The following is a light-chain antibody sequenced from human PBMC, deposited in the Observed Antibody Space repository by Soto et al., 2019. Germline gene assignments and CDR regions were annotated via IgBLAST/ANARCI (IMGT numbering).Light chain of an antibody. CDR3: QQRTNWPPHT. CDR2: DAS. Sequence: EIVLTQSPATLSLSPGERATLSCRASQSVSSYLAWYQQKPGQAPRLLIYDASNRATGIPARFSGSGSGTDVTLTISSLEPEDFAVYYCQQRTNWPPHTCGGGTKVEIK. J-gene: IGKJ4*01. V-gene: IGKV3-11*01. CDR1: QSVSSY.